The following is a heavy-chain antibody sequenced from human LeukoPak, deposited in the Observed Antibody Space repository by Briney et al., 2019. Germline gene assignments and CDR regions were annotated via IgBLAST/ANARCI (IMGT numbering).Heavy chain of an antibody. J-gene: IGHJ3*02. V-gene: IGHV4-30-2*01. CDR2: IYHSGST. D-gene: IGHD4-17*01. CDR3: ARAFPFDDYGDPDAFDI. Sequence: SQTLSLTCAVSGGSISSGGYYGSWIRQPPGKDLEWIGNIYHSGSTYYNPSLKSRVAISVDRSKNQFSLKLSSVTAADTAVYYCARAFPFDDYGDPDAFDIWGQGTMVTVSS. CDR1: GGSISSGGYY.